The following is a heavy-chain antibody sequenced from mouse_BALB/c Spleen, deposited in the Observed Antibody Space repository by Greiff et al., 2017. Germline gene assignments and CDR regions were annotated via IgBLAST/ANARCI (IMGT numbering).Heavy chain of an antibody. CDR2: ISNGGGST. CDR3: ARQGITASWFVY. Sequence: EVKLMESGGGLVQPGGSLKLSCAASGFTFSSYTMSWVRQTPEKRLEWVAYISNGGGSTYYPDTVKGRFTISRDNAKNTLYLQMSSLKSEDTAMYYCARQGITASWFVYWGEGTLVTVSA. V-gene: IGHV5-12-2*01. J-gene: IGHJ3*01. D-gene: IGHD2-4*01. CDR1: GFTFSSYT.